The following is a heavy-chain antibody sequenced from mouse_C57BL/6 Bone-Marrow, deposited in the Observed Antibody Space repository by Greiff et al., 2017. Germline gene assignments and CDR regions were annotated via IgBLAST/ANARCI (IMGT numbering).Heavy chain of an antibody. CDR1: GFTFSSYA. J-gene: IGHJ4*01. Sequence: EVKLMESGEGLVKPGGSLKLSCAASGFTFSSYAMSWVRQTPEKRLEWVAYISSGGDYIYYADTVKGRFTISRDNARNTLYLQMSSLKSEDTAMYYCTREGTVVAMDYWGQGTSVTVSS. D-gene: IGHD1-1*01. V-gene: IGHV5-9-1*02. CDR3: TREGTVVAMDY. CDR2: ISSGGDYI.